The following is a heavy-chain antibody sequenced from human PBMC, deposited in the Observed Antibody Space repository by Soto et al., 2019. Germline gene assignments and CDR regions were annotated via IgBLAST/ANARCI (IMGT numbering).Heavy chain of an antibody. J-gene: IGHJ5*01. CDR2: ISYDGTNK. D-gene: IGHD7-27*01. CDR1: GFSFSISP. Sequence: QVQLVESGGGVVQPGRSLRLSCAASGFSFSISPMHWVRQAPGKGPEWVALISYDGTNKFYADSVKGRFTISRDNYKSRLYLQVDSLIPEDAAVYSCARDPKTSGGQHWAFISFDSRGQRTLVTVSS. V-gene: IGHV3-30-3*01. CDR3: ARDPKTSGGQHWAFISFDS.